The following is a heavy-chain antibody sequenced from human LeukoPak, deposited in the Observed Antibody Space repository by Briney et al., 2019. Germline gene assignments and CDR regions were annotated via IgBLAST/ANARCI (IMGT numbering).Heavy chain of an antibody. CDR3: AKDIAAAGREDAFDI. D-gene: IGHD6-13*01. Sequence: GSLRLSCAASGFTFSSYSMNWVRQAPGKGLEWVSSISSSSSYIYYADSVKGRFTISRDNAKNSLYLQMNSLRAEDTALYYCAKDIAAAGREDAFDIWGQGTMVTVSS. CDR1: GFTFSSYS. J-gene: IGHJ3*02. CDR2: ISSSSSYI. V-gene: IGHV3-21*04.